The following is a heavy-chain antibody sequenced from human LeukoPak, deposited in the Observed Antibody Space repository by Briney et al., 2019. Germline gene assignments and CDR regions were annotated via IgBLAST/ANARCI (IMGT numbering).Heavy chain of an antibody. CDR2: IYHSGST. CDR1: GGSISSGGYY. V-gene: IGHV4-30-2*01. J-gene: IGHJ4*02. D-gene: IGHD1-7*01. Sequence: PSETLSLTCTVSGGSISSGGYYWSWIRQPPGKGLEWIGYIYHSGSTYYNPSLKSRVTISGDRSKNQFSLRLNSVTAADTAVYYCARGLMETTFDYWGQGTLVTVSS. CDR3: ARGLMETTFDY.